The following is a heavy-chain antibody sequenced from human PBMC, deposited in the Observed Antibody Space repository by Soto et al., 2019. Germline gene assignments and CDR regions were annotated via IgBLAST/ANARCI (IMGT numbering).Heavy chain of an antibody. CDR3: VKGAMGTIAATGFDY. V-gene: IGHV1-69*06. CDR1: GGTFSNYA. D-gene: IGHD6-13*01. CDR2: IIPLFGTP. Sequence: QVQLVQSGAEVKKPGSSVKVSCKASGGTFSNYAINWVRQAPGQGLEWMGGIIPLFGTPNYAQKFQGRVTITADRSTSTGYMELSSLRSDDTAVYYCVKGAMGTIAATGFDYWGQGTLVTVSS. J-gene: IGHJ4*02.